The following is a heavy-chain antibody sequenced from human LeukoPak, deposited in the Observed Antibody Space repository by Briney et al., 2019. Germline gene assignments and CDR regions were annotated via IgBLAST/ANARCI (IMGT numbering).Heavy chain of an antibody. V-gene: IGHV4-39*07. Sequence: PSETLSLTCTVSGGSISSSSYYWGWIRQPPGTGLEWIGSIYYSGSTYYNPSLKSRVTISVDTSKNQFSLKLSSVTAADTAVYYCASEYRSHDAFDIWGQGTMVTVSS. CDR3: ASEYRSHDAFDI. J-gene: IGHJ3*02. D-gene: IGHD2-15*01. CDR1: GGSISSSSYY. CDR2: IYYSGST.